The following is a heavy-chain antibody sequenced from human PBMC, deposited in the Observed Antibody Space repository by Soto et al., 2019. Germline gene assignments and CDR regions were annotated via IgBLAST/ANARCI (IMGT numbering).Heavy chain of an antibody. Sequence: EVQLLESGGGLVQPGGSLRLSCTASGFTFSSYAMSWVRQAPGKGLEWVSAISGSGGSTYYADSVKGRFTISRDNSKNTLYLQMNSLRAEDKAVYYCAKDVPSIAARTGRFDDWGQGTLVTVSS. CDR2: ISGSGGST. J-gene: IGHJ4*02. CDR3: AKDVPSIAARTGRFDD. D-gene: IGHD6-6*01. CDR1: GFTFSSYA. V-gene: IGHV3-23*01.